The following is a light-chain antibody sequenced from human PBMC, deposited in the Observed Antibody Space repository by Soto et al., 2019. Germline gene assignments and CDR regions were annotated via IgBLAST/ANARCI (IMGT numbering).Light chain of an antibody. CDR1: SSNIGSNY. Sequence: QSVLTQPPSASGTPGQRITISCSGSSSNIGSNYVFWYQQLPGTAPKLLIYRNNHRPSGVPDRFSASKSGTSASLAISGLRSEDEADYYCATWDDGLYGIFGGGTQLTVL. CDR2: RNN. V-gene: IGLV1-47*01. J-gene: IGLJ2*01. CDR3: ATWDDGLYGI.